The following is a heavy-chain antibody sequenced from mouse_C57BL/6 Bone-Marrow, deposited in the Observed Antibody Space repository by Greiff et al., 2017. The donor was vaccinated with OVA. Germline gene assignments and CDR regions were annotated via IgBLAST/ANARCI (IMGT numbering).Heavy chain of an antibody. CDR3: ARENYYGSSYDAMDY. D-gene: IGHD1-1*01. J-gene: IGHJ3*01. V-gene: IGHV1-81*01. CDR2: IYPRSGNT. Sequence: QVQLQQSGAELARPGASVKLSCKASGYTFTSYGISWVKQRTGQGLEWIGEIYPRSGNTYYNEKFKGKATLTADKSSSTAYMELRSLTSEDSAVYFCARENYYGSSYDAMDYWGQGTLVTVSA. CDR1: GYTFTSYG.